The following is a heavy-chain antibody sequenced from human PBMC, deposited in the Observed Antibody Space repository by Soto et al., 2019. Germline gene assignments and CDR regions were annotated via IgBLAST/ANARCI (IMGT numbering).Heavy chain of an antibody. J-gene: IGHJ5*02. D-gene: IGHD1-1*01. CDR2: ITQNSEYI. Sequence: WILQNPGKGLEWLSLITQNSEYIFYADSVKGRFTMSRDDAKNSVYLQMDSLRLDDTVIYYCARERQRVQDGFETWGEGTFVT. CDR3: ARERQRVQDGFET. V-gene: IGHV3-21*01.